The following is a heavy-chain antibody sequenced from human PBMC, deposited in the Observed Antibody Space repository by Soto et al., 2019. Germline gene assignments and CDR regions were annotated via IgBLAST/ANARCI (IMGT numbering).Heavy chain of an antibody. D-gene: IGHD3-10*01. CDR2: IYHSGST. CDR3: ARARMVRGVIYYYGMDG. J-gene: IGHJ6*02. Sequence: QVQLQESGPGLVKSSQTLSLTCTVSGGSISSGGNYWSWVRQHPGKGLEWIGYIYHSGSTYYNPSLKSRVTISVDTSKNQFSLKLNSVTAADTAVYYCARARMVRGVIYYYGMDGWGQGTTVTVSS. V-gene: IGHV4-31*03. CDR1: GGSISSGGNY.